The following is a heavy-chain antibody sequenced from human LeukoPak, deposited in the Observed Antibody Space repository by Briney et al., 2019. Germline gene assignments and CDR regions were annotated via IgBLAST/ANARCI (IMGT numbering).Heavy chain of an antibody. Sequence: SETLSLTCTVSGGSISSGSYYWSWIRQPAGKGLEWIGRIYTSGSTNYNPSLKSRVTISVDTSKNQFSQKLSSVTAADTAVYYCARGTAHYMDVWGKGTTVTVSS. CDR2: IYTSGST. CDR3: ARGTAHYMDV. V-gene: IGHV4-61*02. D-gene: IGHD5-18*01. J-gene: IGHJ6*03. CDR1: GGSISSGSYY.